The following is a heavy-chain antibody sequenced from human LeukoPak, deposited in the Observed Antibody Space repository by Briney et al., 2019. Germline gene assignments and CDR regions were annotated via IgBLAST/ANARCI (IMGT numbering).Heavy chain of an antibody. J-gene: IGHJ4*02. Sequence: ASVTVSCKASGYTFINHGITWVRQAPGQGLEWMGWISAYNSNADYAQSFQGRVTMTTDTSTSIAYMELRSLRSDDTGVYYCARTPKRFGELYQSADYWGQGSLVTVSS. D-gene: IGHD3-10*01. CDR3: ARTPKRFGELYQSADY. V-gene: IGHV1-18*01. CDR1: GYTFINHG. CDR2: ISAYNSNA.